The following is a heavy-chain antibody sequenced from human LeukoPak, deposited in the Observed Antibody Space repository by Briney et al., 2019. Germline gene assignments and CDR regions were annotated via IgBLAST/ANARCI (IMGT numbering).Heavy chain of an antibody. CDR3: AKDRASPSYYYDSSGYYSSFDY. Sequence: PGGSLRLSCAASGFTFSSHAMSWVRQAPGKGLEWVSAISGSGGSTYYADSVKGRFTISRDNSKNTLYLQMNSLRAEDTAVYYCAKDRASPSYYYDSSGYYSSFDYWGQGTLVTVSS. D-gene: IGHD3-22*01. CDR1: GFTFSSHA. J-gene: IGHJ4*02. V-gene: IGHV3-23*01. CDR2: ISGSGGST.